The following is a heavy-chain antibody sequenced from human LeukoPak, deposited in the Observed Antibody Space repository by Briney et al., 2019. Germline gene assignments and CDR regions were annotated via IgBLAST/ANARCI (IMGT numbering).Heavy chain of an antibody. Sequence: GRSLRLSCAASGFTFSSYGMHWVRQAPGKGLEWVAVIWYDGSNKCYADSVKGRFTISRDNSKNTLYLQMNSLRAEDTAVYYCARNRRFWSGYWDAFDIWGQGTMVTVSS. CDR1: GFTFSSYG. CDR2: IWYDGSNK. V-gene: IGHV3-33*01. D-gene: IGHD3-3*01. J-gene: IGHJ3*02. CDR3: ARNRRFWSGYWDAFDI.